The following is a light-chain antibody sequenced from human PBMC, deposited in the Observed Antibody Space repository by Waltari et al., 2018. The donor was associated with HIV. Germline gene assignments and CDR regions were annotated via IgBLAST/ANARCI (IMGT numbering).Light chain of an antibody. J-gene: IGKJ2*01. Sequence: DIVMTQSPDSLAVSLGGRTTINCKSTQNLFYSSNNKNYLAWYQHKPGQPPKLLFYWASTRESGVPDRFSGSVSGTNFTLTISSLQADDVAVYFCQQYYSTPPTFGQGTKLEI. CDR1: QNLFYSSNNKNY. CDR2: WAS. CDR3: QQYYSTPPT. V-gene: IGKV4-1*01.